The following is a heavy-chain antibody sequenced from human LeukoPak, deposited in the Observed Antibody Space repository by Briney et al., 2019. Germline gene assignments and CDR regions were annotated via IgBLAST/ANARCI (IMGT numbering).Heavy chain of an antibody. CDR2: ISGSGGST. D-gene: IGHD3-9*01. CDR3: AKDSWYDILTGYYTFPTFDY. Sequence: GGSLRLSCAASGFTFSSYGMSWVRQAPGKGLEWVSAISGSGGSTYYADSVKGRFTISRDNSKNTLYLQMNSLRAEDTAVYYCAKDSWYDILTGYYTFPTFDYWGQGTLVTVSS. CDR1: GFTFSSYG. J-gene: IGHJ4*02. V-gene: IGHV3-23*01.